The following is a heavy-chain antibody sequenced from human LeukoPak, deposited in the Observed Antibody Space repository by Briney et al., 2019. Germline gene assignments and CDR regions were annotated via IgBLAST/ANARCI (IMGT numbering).Heavy chain of an antibody. Sequence: GGSLRLSCAASGFTFSSYATSWVRQAPGKGLEWVSAISGSGGSTYYADSVKGRFTISRDNSKNTLYLQMNSLRAEDTAVYYCAKDLSGFLEVGFDYWGQGTLVTVSS. CDR2: ISGSGGST. V-gene: IGHV3-23*01. J-gene: IGHJ4*02. CDR3: AKDLSGFLEVGFDY. CDR1: GFTFSSYA. D-gene: IGHD2-2*01.